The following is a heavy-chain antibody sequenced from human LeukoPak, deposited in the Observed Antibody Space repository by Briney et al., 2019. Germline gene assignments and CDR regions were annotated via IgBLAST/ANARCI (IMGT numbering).Heavy chain of an antibody. V-gene: IGHV4-31*03. Sequence: SQTLSLTCTVSGGSISSGGYYWSWIRQHPGKGLEWIGYIYYSGSTYYNPSLKSRVTISVDTSKNQFSLKLSSVTAADTAVYYCARDYYDYDSSGYQIEYFDYWGQGTLVTVSS. CDR3: ARDYYDYDSSGYQIEYFDY. CDR2: IYYSGST. D-gene: IGHD3-22*01. J-gene: IGHJ4*02. CDR1: GGSISSGGYY.